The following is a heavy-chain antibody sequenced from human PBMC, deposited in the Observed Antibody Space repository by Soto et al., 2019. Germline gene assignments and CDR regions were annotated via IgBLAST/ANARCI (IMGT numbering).Heavy chain of an antibody. D-gene: IGHD3-9*01. J-gene: IGHJ6*02. CDR3: ASHTYYDILTGYGNYYYYYGMDV. V-gene: IGHV1-69*12. CDR2: IIPIFGTA. CDR1: GGTFSSYA. Sequence: QVQLVQSGAEVKKPGSSVKVSCKASGGTFSSYAISWVRQAPGQGLEWMGGIIPIFGTANYAQKFQGRVTITADDSTSTDYMELSSLRSEDTAVYYCASHTYYDILTGYGNYYYYYGMDVWGQGTTVTVSS.